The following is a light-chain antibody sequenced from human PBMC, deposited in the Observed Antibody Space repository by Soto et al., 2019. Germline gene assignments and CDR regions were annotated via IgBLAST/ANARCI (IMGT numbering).Light chain of an antibody. CDR1: QSVSSY. V-gene: IGKV3-11*01. Sequence: EIVLTQSPATLSLSPGERATLSCRASQSVSSYLAWYQQKPGQAPRLPIYDASNRATGIPARFSGSGSGTDFTLTISSLEPEDFAVYYCQQRSNWPLITFGQGTRREIK. CDR2: DAS. CDR3: QQRSNWPLIT. J-gene: IGKJ5*01.